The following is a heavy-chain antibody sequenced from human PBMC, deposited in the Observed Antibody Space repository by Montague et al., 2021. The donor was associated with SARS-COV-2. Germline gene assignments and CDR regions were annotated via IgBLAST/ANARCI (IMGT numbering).Heavy chain of an antibody. D-gene: IGHD2-8*01. V-gene: IGHV4-59*01. CDR3: ARVARYCTSGVCQTYYYYGLDV. CDR2: MYYSGST. J-gene: IGHJ6*02. Sequence: SETLSLTCIVSGGSINYYYWSWIRQSPGKGLEWIGYMYYSGSTNYNPSLKSRVTMSIDRSKNQFSLKLRSVTAADTAVYFCARVARYCTSGVCQTYYYYGLDVWGQGTTVTVS. CDR1: GGSINYYY.